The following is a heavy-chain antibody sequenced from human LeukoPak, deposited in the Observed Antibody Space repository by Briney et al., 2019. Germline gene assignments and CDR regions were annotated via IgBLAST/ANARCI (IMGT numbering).Heavy chain of an antibody. CDR2: MNPNSGNT. Sequence: GASVKVSCKASGYTFTSYDINWVRQATGQGLEWMGWMNPNSGNTGYAQKFQGRVTITRNTSISTAYMELSSLRSEDTAVYYCARGCVATSLGVYYYYYYMDVWGKGTTVTVSS. CDR1: GYTFTSYD. V-gene: IGHV1-8*03. CDR3: ARGCVATSLGVYYYYYYMDV. D-gene: IGHD5-24*01. J-gene: IGHJ6*03.